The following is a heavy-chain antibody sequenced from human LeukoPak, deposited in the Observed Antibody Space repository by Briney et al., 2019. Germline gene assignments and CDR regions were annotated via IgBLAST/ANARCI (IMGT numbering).Heavy chain of an antibody. J-gene: IGHJ3*02. CDR1: GLTVSSNY. Sequence: PGESLKISCATSGLTVSSNYMSWVRQAPGKGLEWVSVIYSGGSTYYADSVKGRFTISRDNSKNTLYLQMNSLRAEDTAVYYCARGPRGLYGDAFDIWGQGTMVTVSS. CDR2: IYSGGST. V-gene: IGHV3-53*01. D-gene: IGHD4-17*01. CDR3: ARGPRGLYGDAFDI.